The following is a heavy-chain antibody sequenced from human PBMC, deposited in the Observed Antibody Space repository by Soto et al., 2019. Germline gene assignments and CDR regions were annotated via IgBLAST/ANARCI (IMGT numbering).Heavy chain of an antibody. J-gene: IGHJ3*02. CDR1: GGSISSYY. CDR2: IYYSGST. CDR3: ARLGGSDAFEI. V-gene: IGHV4-59*08. Sequence: SETLSLTCTVSGGSISSYYWSWIRQPPGKGLEWIGYIYYSGSTNYNPSLKSRVTISVDTSKNQFSLKLSSVTAADTAVYYCARLGGSDAFEIWGQGTMVTVSS. D-gene: IGHD3-16*01.